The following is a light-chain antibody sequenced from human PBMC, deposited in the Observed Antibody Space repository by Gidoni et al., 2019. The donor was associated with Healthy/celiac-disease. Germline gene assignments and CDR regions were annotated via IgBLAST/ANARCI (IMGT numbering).Light chain of an antibody. CDR1: QSISSY. Sequence: DIQMTQSPSSLSAPVGDRVTITCRASQSISSYLNWYQQKPGKAPKLLIYAASSLQSGVPSRFSGSGSGTDFTLTISSLQPEDFATYYCQQSYSTPLTFXQXTKVEIK. V-gene: IGKV1-39*01. J-gene: IGKJ1*01. CDR3: QQSYSTPLT. CDR2: AAS.